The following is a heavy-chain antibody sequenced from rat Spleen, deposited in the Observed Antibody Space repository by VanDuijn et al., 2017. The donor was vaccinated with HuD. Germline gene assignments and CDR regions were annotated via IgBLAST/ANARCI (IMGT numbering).Heavy chain of an antibody. CDR3: ARAGSAAISLGNWFAY. Sequence: QVQLKESGPGLVQPSQTLSLTCTVSGFSLIRYNVHWVRQPPGKGLEWMGRMRYNGDTSYNAALKSRLSISRDTSKSQVFLKMSSLQTEDTATYYCARAGSAAISLGNWFAYWGQGTLVTVSS. D-gene: IGHD1-2*01. J-gene: IGHJ3*01. V-gene: IGHV2-63*01. CDR1: GFSLIRYN. CDR2: MRYNGDT.